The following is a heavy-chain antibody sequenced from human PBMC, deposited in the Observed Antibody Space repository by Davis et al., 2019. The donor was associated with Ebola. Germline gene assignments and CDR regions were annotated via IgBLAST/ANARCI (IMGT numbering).Heavy chain of an antibody. CDR1: GFTFSTYT. CDR2: ITGSNSYI. V-gene: IGHV3-21*01. J-gene: IGHJ4*02. Sequence: GESLKISCAASGFTFSTYTMNWVRQAPGKGLEWVSSITGSNSYIYHADSLKGRFTVSRDNARSLLYLEMNSLRAEDTAVYYCARGTLVGATGIDYWGQGTLVTVSS. D-gene: IGHD1-26*01. CDR3: ARGTLVGATGIDY.